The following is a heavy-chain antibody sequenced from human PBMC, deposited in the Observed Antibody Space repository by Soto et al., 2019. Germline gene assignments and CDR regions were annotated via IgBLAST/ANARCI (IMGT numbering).Heavy chain of an antibody. Sequence: PGGSLRLSCAASGFTFSSYSMNWVRQAPGKGLEWVSSISSSSSYIYYADSVKGRFTISRDNAKNSLYLQMNSLRAEDTAVYYCARAEGYEDYYYYGMDVWGQGTTVTVSS. V-gene: IGHV3-21*01. CDR2: ISSSSSYI. CDR3: ARAEGYEDYYYYGMDV. J-gene: IGHJ6*02. CDR1: GFTFSSYS. D-gene: IGHD1-1*01.